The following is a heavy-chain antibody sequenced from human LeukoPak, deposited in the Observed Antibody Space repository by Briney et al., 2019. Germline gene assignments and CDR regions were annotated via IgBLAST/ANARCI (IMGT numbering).Heavy chain of an antibody. CDR2: INRDGSRI. CDR3: VRDFVGPDEY. V-gene: IGHV3-74*01. J-gene: IGHJ4*02. D-gene: IGHD2-21*01. Sequence: GGSLRLSCAASGFTASSYWMHWVRQAPGKWLVWVSRINRDGSRIDHADSVRGRFTISRDNAKTTLYIQMHRLGVEDTAVYYCVRDFVGPDEYWGQGTQVTVSS. CDR1: GFTASSYW.